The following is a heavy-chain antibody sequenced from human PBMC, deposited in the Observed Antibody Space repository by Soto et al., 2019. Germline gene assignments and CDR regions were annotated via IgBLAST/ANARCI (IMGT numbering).Heavy chain of an antibody. D-gene: IGHD3-16*02. V-gene: IGHV1-46*01. CDR2: INPSGGST. CDR1: GYTFTSYY. Sequence: ASVKVSCKASGYTFTSYYMHWVRQAPGQGLEWMGIINPSGGSTSYAQKFQGRVTMTRGTSTSTVYMELSSLRSEDTAVYYCARDRSITFGGVIATTFDYWGQGTLVTVSS. J-gene: IGHJ4*02. CDR3: ARDRSITFGGVIATTFDY.